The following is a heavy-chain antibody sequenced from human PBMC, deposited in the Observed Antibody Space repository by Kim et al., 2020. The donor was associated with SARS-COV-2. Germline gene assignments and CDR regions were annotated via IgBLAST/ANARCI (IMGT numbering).Heavy chain of an antibody. Sequence: YAKKFQGRVTMTRDTSISTAYMELSRLRSDDTAVYYCAREAYSSGWYWAYWGQGTLVTVSS. V-gene: IGHV1-2*02. J-gene: IGHJ4*02. D-gene: IGHD6-19*01. CDR3: AREAYSSGWYWAY.